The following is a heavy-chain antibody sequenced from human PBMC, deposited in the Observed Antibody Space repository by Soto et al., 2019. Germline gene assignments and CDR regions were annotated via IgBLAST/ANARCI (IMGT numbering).Heavy chain of an antibody. CDR3: ARDYYGSGSFDY. CDR1: GFTFSSYS. D-gene: IGHD3-10*01. CDR2: ISGSSTSI. J-gene: IGHJ4*02. V-gene: IGHV3-21*02. Sequence: EVQLVESGGGLVKPGGSLRLSCAVSGFTFSSYSMNWVRQAPGKGLERVSYISGSSTSIYYADSVKGRFTISRDTAKSSLYLQMNDPRAEDTAVYYCARDYYGSGSFDYWGQGTLVTVSS.